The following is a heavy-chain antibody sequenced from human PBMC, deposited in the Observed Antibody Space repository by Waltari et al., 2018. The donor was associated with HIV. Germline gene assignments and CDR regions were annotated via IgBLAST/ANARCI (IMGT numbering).Heavy chain of an antibody. J-gene: IGHJ4*02. CDR1: GGAFISYS. CDR2: IHPISATT. V-gene: IGHV1-69*08. Sequence: QVQLVQSGPEVRKPGSSVKVSCKASGGAFISYSINWVRQAPGQGLEVVGRIHPISATTNQAQKVQGRVTITAGPFTSTGYMELASLRSEGKAVYYCASARETMGVDFAFWGQGTLVNVSS. D-gene: IGHD3-16*01. CDR3: ASARETMGVDFAF.